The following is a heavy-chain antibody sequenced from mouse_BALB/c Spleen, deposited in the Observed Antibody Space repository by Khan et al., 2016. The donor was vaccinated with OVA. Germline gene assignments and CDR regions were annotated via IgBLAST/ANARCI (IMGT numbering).Heavy chain of an antibody. D-gene: IGHD1-1*01. Sequence: EVMLVESGGDLVKPGGSLKLSCAASGFTFSTYGMSWVRQTPDKRLEWVATVSTGGSYTYYPDSVKGRFTISRDNAKNTRYLQMSGLKSEDTARFYCTRLAYYYDSEGFAYWGQGTLVTVSA. CDR1: GFTFSTYG. J-gene: IGHJ3*01. CDR3: TRLAYYYDSEGFAY. CDR2: VSTGGSYT. V-gene: IGHV5-6*01.